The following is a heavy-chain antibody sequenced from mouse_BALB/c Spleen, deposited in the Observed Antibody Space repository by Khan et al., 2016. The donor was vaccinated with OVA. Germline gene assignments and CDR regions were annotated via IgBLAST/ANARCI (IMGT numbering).Heavy chain of an antibody. CDR2: ISSGGSYT. CDR3: ARQPGYYEGSAMDY. J-gene: IGHJ4*01. Sequence: EVHLVESGGDLVKPRGSLKLSCAASGFTFSSYGMSWVRQTPDKRLEWVATISSGGSYTYYPDNLKGRFTISRDNAKNTLYLQMSSLKSEDTAMYYCARQPGYYEGSAMDYWGQGTSVTVSS. D-gene: IGHD2-3*01. V-gene: IGHV5-6*01. CDR1: GFTFSSYG.